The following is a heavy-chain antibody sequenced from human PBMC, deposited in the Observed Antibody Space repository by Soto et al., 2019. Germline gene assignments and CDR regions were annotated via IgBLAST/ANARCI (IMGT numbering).Heavy chain of an antibody. CDR2: IYYSGST. CDR3: ASRQSFWSGDWFDP. J-gene: IGHJ5*02. CDR1: GGSISSSSYY. Sequence: SETLSLTCTVSGGSISSSSYYWGWIRQPPGKGLEWIGSIYYSGSTYYNPPLKSRVTISVDTSKNQFSLKLSSVTAADTAVYYCASRQSFWSGDWFDPWGQGTLVTVSS. D-gene: IGHD3-3*01. V-gene: IGHV4-39*01.